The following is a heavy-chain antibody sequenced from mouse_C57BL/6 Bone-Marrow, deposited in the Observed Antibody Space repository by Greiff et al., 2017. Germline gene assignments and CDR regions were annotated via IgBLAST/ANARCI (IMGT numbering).Heavy chain of an antibody. Sequence: QVQLQQPGAELVKPGASVKLSCKASGYTFPSYWMHWVTQSPGQGLEWIGIIHPNSGSPTYTEKFKSKATLTVDKSSSTAYMQLSSMTSEDSAVYYCARGGLLRAAYWGQGTLVTVSA. J-gene: IGHJ3*01. CDR2: IHPNSGSP. CDR1: GYTFPSYW. CDR3: ARGGLLRAAY. D-gene: IGHD2-3*01. V-gene: IGHV1-64*01.